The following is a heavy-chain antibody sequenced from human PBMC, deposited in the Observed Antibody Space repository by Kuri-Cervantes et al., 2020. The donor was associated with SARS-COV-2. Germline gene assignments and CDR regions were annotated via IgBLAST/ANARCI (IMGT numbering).Heavy chain of an antibody. J-gene: IGHJ4*02. D-gene: IGHD2-15*01. CDR3: ARYCGGKRPYFDY. CDR1: GGSISSSNW. Sequence: SETLSLTCAVSGGSISSSNWWSWVRQPPGKGLEWIGEIYHSGSTNYNPSLKSRVTISVDKSKNQLSLKLSSVTAADTAVYYCARYCGGKRPYFDYWGQGTLVTVSS. CDR2: IYHSGST. V-gene: IGHV4-4*02.